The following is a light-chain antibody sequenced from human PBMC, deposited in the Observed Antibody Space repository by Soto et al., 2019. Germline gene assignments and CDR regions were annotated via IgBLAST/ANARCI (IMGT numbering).Light chain of an antibody. J-gene: IGLJ2*01. Sequence: QSALTQPRSVSGSPGQSVTISCTGTSSDVGAYNYVSWYQQHPGKVPKLMLYDVTKRPSGVADRFSGSKSGNTASLTISGLQAEDEADYYCCSYAGSYTLAVFGGGTKVTVL. CDR1: SSDVGAYNY. CDR2: DVT. V-gene: IGLV2-11*01. CDR3: CSYAGSYTLAV.